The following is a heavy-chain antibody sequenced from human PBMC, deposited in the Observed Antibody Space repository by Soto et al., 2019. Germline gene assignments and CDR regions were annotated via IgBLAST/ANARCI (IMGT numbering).Heavy chain of an antibody. D-gene: IGHD6-19*01. V-gene: IGHV1-69*02. CDR3: ARSPGYSSGGNWFDH. Sequence: QVQLVQSGAEVKKPGSSVKVSCKASGGTFSSYTISWVRQAPGQGLEWMGRIIPILGIANYAQKFQGRVTINANKSTRTAYMERSSLRSEDTAVYYCARSPGYSSGGNWFDHWGQGTLVTVSS. CDR1: GGTFSSYT. J-gene: IGHJ5*02. CDR2: IIPILGIA.